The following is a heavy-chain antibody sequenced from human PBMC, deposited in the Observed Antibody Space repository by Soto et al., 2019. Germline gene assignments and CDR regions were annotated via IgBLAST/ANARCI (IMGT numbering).Heavy chain of an antibody. Sequence: QVQLVQSGAELKKPGYSVKVSCKASGDTFSGYPINWVRQAPGEGLEWMGRIIPVFGTTNDAQRFEGRVTLTADESTNTAYMELRGLLSEDTAVYYCARDGGFGELKYWGPGTLVTVSS. CDR3: ARDGGFGELKY. V-gene: IGHV1-69*18. J-gene: IGHJ4*02. CDR1: GDTFSGYP. CDR2: IIPVFGTT. D-gene: IGHD3-10*01.